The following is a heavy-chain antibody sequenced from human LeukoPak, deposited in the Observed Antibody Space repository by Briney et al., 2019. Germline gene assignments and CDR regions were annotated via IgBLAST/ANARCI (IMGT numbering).Heavy chain of an antibody. D-gene: IGHD1-26*01. CDR2: INHSGST. J-gene: IGHJ4*02. V-gene: IGHV4-34*01. Sequence: SETLSLTCAVYGGSFSGYYWSWIRQPPGKGLEWIGEINHSGSTNYNPSLKSRVTISVDTSKNQFSLKLSSVTAADTAVYYCARWDGSYWGQGTLVTVSS. CDR3: ARWDGSY. CDR1: GGSFSGYY.